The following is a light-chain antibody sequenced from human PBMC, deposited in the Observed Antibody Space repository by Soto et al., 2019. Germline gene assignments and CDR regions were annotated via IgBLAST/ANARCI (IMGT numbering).Light chain of an antibody. J-gene: IGKJ2*01. Sequence: DIQMTQSPSSLYASIGDRVTITCRASQSIRSYLNWFQQKPGEAPKLLIQAASSLQSGVTPRFRGSGSGTDFTPTITSLQPEDFAVYYCQQSYCAPVTSGNGTK. CDR3: QQSYCAPVT. V-gene: IGKV1-39*01. CDR1: QSIRSY. CDR2: AAS.